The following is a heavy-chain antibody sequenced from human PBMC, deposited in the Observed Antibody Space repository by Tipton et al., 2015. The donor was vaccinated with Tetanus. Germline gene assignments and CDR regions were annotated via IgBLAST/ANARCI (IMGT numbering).Heavy chain of an antibody. CDR1: GASLSSGDYF. Sequence: TLSLTCSVSGASLSSGDYFWSWLRQSPGGGLEWIGYINSLGSTWCDPSLKSRVTISVDSSRNQFSLNVNSVTAADTAVYYCARPIPAGPVWPYEHWGQGTLVTVSS. CDR3: ARPIPAGPVWPYEH. D-gene: IGHD2-21*01. V-gene: IGHV4-30-4*01. J-gene: IGHJ4*02. CDR2: INSLGST.